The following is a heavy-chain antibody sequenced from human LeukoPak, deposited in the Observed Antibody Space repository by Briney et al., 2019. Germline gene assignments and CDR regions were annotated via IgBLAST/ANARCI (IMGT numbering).Heavy chain of an antibody. D-gene: IGHD4-17*01. CDR3: AKDCAYGEHAFDY. V-gene: IGHV3-23*01. J-gene: IGHJ4*02. Sequence: GGSLRLSCAASGFTFGTSAMSWVRQAPGKGLEWVASVSGSGGTTYYADSVQGRFTISRDNSKNTLYVQMNSLRAEDTAVYYCAKDCAYGEHAFDYWGQGTLATVSS. CDR1: GFTFGTSA. CDR2: VSGSGGTT.